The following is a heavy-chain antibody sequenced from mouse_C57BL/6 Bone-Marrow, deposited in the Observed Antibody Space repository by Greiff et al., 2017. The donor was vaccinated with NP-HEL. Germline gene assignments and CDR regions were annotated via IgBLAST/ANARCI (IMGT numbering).Heavy chain of an antibody. Sequence: EVQLQESGPGLVKPSQSLSLTCSVTGYSITSGYYWNWIRQFPGNKLEWMGYISYDGSNNYNPSLKNRISITRDTSKNQFFLKLNSVTTEDTATYYCASGDDYDVWFAYWGQGTLVTVSA. CDR1: GYSITSGYY. D-gene: IGHD2-4*01. CDR3: ASGDDYDVWFAY. J-gene: IGHJ3*01. CDR2: ISYDGSN. V-gene: IGHV3-6*01.